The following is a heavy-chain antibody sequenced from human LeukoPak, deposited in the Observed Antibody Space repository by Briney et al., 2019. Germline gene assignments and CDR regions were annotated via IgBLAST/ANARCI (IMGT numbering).Heavy chain of an antibody. D-gene: IGHD3-16*02. CDR1: GFTFSSYA. CDR3: AKAPGYDYVWGSYQHFDY. V-gene: IGHV3-23*01. Sequence: SGGSLRLSCAASGFTFSSYAMSWVRQATGKGLEWVSAISGSGGSTYYVDSVKCRFTISRDNSKNTLYLQMNSLRAEDTAVYYCAKAPGYDYVWGSYQHFDYWGQGTLVTVSS. J-gene: IGHJ4*02. CDR2: ISGSGGST.